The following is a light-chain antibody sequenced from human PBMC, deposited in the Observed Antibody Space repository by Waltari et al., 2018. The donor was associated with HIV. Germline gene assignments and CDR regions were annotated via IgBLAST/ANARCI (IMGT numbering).Light chain of an antibody. CDR1: ALPRQF. CDR2: QDS. CDR3: QSADITGTLGV. Sequence: SYELAQPPSVSVSPGQTARLTCSGDALPRQFVYWYQQMPGQAPILFICQDSEKPSGSPERFSGYISGTTATLTISAFQAEDEADYYCQSADITGTLGVFGGGTRLTV. V-gene: IGLV3-25*03. J-gene: IGLJ2*01.